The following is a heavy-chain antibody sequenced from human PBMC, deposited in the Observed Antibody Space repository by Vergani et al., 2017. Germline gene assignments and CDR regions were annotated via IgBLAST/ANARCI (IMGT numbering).Heavy chain of an antibody. D-gene: IGHD4-17*01. CDR3: ARDYGDDYYYMDV. V-gene: IGHV4-59*01. CDR1: GGSISSYY. CDR2: IYYSWST. Sequence: QVQLQESGPGLVTPSETLSLTSTVSGGSISSYYWSWIRQPPGKGLEWIGYIYYSWSTNYNPSLKSRVTISVDTSKNQFSLKLSSVTAADTAVYYCARDYGDDYYYMDVWGKGTTVTVSS. J-gene: IGHJ6*03.